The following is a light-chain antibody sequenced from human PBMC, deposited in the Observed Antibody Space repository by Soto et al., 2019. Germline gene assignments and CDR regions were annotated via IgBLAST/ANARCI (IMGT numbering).Light chain of an antibody. V-gene: IGKV3-15*01. CDR3: QQYNDWPLT. J-gene: IGKJ1*01. CDR2: GAF. Sequence: EIVMTQSPVTLSVSPGERLTLSCRASQSVSSNLAWYQQKPGQAPSLLIYGAFTRATGIPARFSGTGSGTEFTLTISSLQPEDFALYYCQQYNDWPLTFGQGTKVDI. CDR1: QSVSSN.